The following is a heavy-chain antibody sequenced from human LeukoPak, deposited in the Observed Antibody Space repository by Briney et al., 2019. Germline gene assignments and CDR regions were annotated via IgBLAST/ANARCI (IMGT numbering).Heavy chain of an antibody. D-gene: IGHD1-26*01. CDR1: NGSVSPYY. CDR3: ASRRIVGATRVRPPFDY. Sequence: SETLSLTCTVSNGSVSPYYWSWIRQPAGQGLEWVGRIYITGSTTYSPSLKSRVTISVDTSKNQFSLKLSSVTAADTAVYYCASRRIVGATRVRPPFDYWGQGTLVTVSS. CDR2: IYITGST. V-gene: IGHV4-4*07. J-gene: IGHJ4*02.